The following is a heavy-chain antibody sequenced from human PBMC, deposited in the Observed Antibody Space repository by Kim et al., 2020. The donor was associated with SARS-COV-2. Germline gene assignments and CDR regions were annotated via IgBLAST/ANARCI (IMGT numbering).Heavy chain of an antibody. V-gene: IGHV4-4*02. Sequence: SETLSLTCAVSGGSISSSNWWSWVRQPPGKRLEWIGEIYHSGSTNYNPSLKSRVTISVDKSKNQFSLKLISVTAADTAVYYCARGTTLDIVVVPAATYVDYWGQGTMITVSS. CDR3: ARGTTLDIVVVPAATYVDY. J-gene: IGHJ4*02. CDR2: IYHSGST. D-gene: IGHD2-2*03. CDR1: GGSISSSNW.